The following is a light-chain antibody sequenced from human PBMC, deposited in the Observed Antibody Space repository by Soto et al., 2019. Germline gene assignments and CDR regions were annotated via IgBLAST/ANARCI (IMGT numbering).Light chain of an antibody. CDR2: DVS. CDR1: SSDVGGYNY. Sequence: QLVLTQPASVSGSPGQSITISCTGTSSDVGGYNYVSWYQQHPGKAPKLMIYDVSNRPSGVSNRFSGSKSANTASLTISGLQAEDEADYYCSSHTSSSTSYVFGTGTKFTVL. CDR3: SSHTSSSTSYV. V-gene: IGLV2-14*01. J-gene: IGLJ1*01.